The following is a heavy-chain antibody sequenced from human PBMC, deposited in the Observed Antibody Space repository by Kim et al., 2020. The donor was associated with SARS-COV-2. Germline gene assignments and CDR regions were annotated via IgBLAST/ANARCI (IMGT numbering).Heavy chain of an antibody. Sequence: LKSRVTLSLDTSKNQFSLKLSSVTAADTALYYCATNVDSSAGYYYGVDVWGQGTTVTVSS. J-gene: IGHJ6*02. D-gene: IGHD4-17*01. CDR3: ATNVDSSAGYYYGVDV. V-gene: IGHV4-31*02.